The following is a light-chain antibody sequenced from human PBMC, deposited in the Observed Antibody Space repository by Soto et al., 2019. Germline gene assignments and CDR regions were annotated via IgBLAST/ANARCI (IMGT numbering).Light chain of an antibody. CDR1: QDVSSN. J-gene: IGKJ4*01. Sequence: EMVVTQSPATLSVSPGERATLSCRASQDVSSNLAWYQQKPGQAPSLLIYGASTRATGTPARFSGSGSGTEFTLTISSLQSEDYAVYFCQQYIRWPPTFGGGTKVEI. CDR3: QQYIRWPPT. V-gene: IGKV3-15*01. CDR2: GAS.